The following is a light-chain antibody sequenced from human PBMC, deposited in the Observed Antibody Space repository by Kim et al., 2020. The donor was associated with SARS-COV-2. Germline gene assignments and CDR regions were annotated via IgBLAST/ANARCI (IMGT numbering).Light chain of an antibody. J-gene: IGLJ2*01. V-gene: IGLV3-1*01. CDR1: KWGRKE. Sequence: AGRRGGMTGSGGKWGRKEAGWYQQRGGQSPVVVIYEDNRRPSGIPERFSGSNSGNTATLTISGTQTMDEADYYCQAWDTSTAIFGGGTQLTVL. CDR2: EDN. CDR3: QAWDTSTAI.